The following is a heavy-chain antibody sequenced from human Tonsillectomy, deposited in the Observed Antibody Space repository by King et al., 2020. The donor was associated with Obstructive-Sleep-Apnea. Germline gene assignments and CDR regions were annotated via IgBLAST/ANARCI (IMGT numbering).Heavy chain of an antibody. Sequence: LQLQESGPGLVKPSETLSLTCTVSNGSISSSSYYWGWIRQPPGKGLEWIGSIYYSGSTYYNPSLKSRVTISVDTSNNQFSLKLSSVTAADSAVYYCARVRGFRGPKDYWGQRTLVTVSS. D-gene: IGHD3-10*01. V-gene: IGHV4-39*07. CDR3: ARVRGFRGPKDY. CDR2: IYYSGST. J-gene: IGHJ4*02. CDR1: NGSISSSSYY.